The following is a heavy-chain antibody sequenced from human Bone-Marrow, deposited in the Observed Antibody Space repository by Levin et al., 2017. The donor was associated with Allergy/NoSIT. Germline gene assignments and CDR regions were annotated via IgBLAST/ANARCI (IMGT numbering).Heavy chain of an antibody. Sequence: GGSLRLSCTASGFTFGDYAMSWFRQAPGKGLEWVGFISRKAYGGTTDYAAPVKGRFTISRDDSKSIAYLQMNSLKTEDTAVYYCTRENLNQIVGAKRYWGQGPLVTVSS. D-gene: IGHD1-26*01. J-gene: IGHJ4*02. CDR2: ISRKAYGGTT. CDR3: TRENLNQIVGAKRY. CDR1: GFTFGDYA. V-gene: IGHV3-49*03.